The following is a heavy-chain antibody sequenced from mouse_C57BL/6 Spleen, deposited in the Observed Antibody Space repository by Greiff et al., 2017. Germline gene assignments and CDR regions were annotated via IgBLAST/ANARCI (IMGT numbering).Heavy chain of an antibody. CDR3: ARWRGLSDY. J-gene: IGHJ2*01. CDR1: GYPFPGYT. CDR2: INPSSGYT. V-gene: IGHV1-4*01. Sequence: VQLQESGAELARPGASVKMSCKASGYPFPGYTMHWVKRRPGQGREWIGYINPSSGYTKYNQKFKDKATLTADKSSSTAYMQLSSLTSEDAAVYYCARWRGLSDYWGQGTTLTVSS. D-gene: IGHD6-2*01.